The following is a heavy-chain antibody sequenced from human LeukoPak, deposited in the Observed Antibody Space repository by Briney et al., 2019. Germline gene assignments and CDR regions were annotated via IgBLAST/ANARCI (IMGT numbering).Heavy chain of an antibody. J-gene: IGHJ6*03. D-gene: IGHD3-10*01. CDR1: GYTFTGYY. CDR3: ARDQYYGSGSTMSYYYYYYMDV. CDR2: INPNSGGT. Sequence: ASVKVSCKASGYTFTGYYMHWVRQAPGQGLEWMGWINPNSGGTNYAQKFQGRVTMTRDTSISTAYMELGRLRSDDTAVYYCARDQYYGSGSTMSYYYYYYMDVWGKGTTVTVSS. V-gene: IGHV1-2*02.